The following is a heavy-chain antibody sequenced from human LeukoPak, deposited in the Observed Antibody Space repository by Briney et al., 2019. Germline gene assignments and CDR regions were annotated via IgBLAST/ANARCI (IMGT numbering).Heavy chain of an antibody. D-gene: IGHD2-2*01. Sequence: GGSLRLSCAASGFTFSSYAMSWVRQAPGKGLEWVSRINSDGSSTSYADSVKGRLTISRDNAKNTLYLQMNSLRAEDTAVYYCARVGLPAATTYYYYYMDVWGKGTTVTVSS. CDR3: ARVGLPAATTYYYYYMDV. J-gene: IGHJ6*03. CDR1: GFTFSSYA. V-gene: IGHV3-74*01. CDR2: INSDGSST.